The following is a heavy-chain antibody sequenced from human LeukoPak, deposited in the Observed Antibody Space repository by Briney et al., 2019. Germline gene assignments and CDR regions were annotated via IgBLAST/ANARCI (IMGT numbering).Heavy chain of an antibody. D-gene: IGHD3-9*01. J-gene: IGHJ4*02. CDR1: GGSFSGYY. Sequence: PSETLSLTCAVYGGSFSGYYWSWIRQPPGKGLEWIGEINHSGSTNYNPSLKSRVTISVGTSKNQFSLKLSSVTAADTAVYYCARGEDDILTGSMYYWGQGTLVTVSS. CDR3: ARGEDDILTGSMYY. V-gene: IGHV4-34*01. CDR2: INHSGST.